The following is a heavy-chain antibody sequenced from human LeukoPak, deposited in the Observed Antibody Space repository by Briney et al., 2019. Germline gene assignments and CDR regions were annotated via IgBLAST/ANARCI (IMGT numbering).Heavy chain of an antibody. V-gene: IGHV4-61*08. CDR2: INHSGST. CDR1: GASVSSGGYY. CDR3: ARAFGYSGYATPQHNWFDP. Sequence: SETLSLTCTVSGASVSSGGYYWSWIRQPPGKGLEWIGEINHSGSTNYNPSLKSRVTISVDTSKNQFSLKLSSVTAADTAVYYCARAFGYSGYATPQHNWFDPWGQGTLVTVSS. J-gene: IGHJ5*02. D-gene: IGHD5-12*01.